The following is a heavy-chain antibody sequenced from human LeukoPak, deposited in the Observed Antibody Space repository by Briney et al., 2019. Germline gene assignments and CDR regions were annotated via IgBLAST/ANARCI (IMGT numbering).Heavy chain of an antibody. V-gene: IGHV3-7*03. J-gene: IGHJ4*02. D-gene: IGHD5/OR15-5a*01. Sequence: GGSLRLSCADSGFTFSTFWMTWVRQTPEKGLEWLANINQDGSEWNYAASVKGRFTISRDNGKKSLFLQMSSLRAEDTAVYFCARDVYGGSTDYWGQGTLVTVSS. CDR1: GFTFSTFW. CDR2: INQDGSEW. CDR3: ARDVYGGSTDY.